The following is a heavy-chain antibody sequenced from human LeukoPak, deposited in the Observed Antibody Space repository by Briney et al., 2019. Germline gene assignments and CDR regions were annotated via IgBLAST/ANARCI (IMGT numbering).Heavy chain of an antibody. Sequence: GESLKISCKGSGYRFTSSWIGWVRQMPGKGLEWMGIIYPGDSDTRYSPSFQGQVTVSADKSISTAYLQWSSLKASDTAMYYCARLRDSSGWYTLAVWGQGTLVTVSS. CDR3: ARLRDSSGWYTLAV. J-gene: IGHJ4*02. D-gene: IGHD6-19*01. CDR1: GYRFTSSW. CDR2: IYPGDSDT. V-gene: IGHV5-51*01.